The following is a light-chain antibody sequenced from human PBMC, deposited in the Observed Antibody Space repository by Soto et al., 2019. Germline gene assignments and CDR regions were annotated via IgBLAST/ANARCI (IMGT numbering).Light chain of an antibody. CDR2: EVI. CDR3: SSYTINSTLV. V-gene: IGLV2-14*01. J-gene: IGLJ1*01. CDR1: SSDVGGYTY. Sequence: QSALTRPASVSGSPGQSITISCTGTSSDVGGYTYVSWYQQHPGKAPKLMIYEVINRPSGVSNRFSASKSGNTASLTISGLQAEDEADYYCSSYTINSTLVFGTGTKLTVL.